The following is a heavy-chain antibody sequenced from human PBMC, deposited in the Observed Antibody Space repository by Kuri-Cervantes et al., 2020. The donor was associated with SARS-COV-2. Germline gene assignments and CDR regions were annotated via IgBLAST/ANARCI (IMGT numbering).Heavy chain of an antibody. CDR3: ARDYSSGWYTQGILDY. J-gene: IGHJ4*02. V-gene: IGHV4-34*01. CDR2: INHSGST. CDR1: GGSFSGYY. Sequence: SQTLSLTCAVYGGSFSGYYWTWIRQSPGKGLEWIGEINHSGSTNYNPSLKSRVTISVDTSKNQFSLKLSSVTAADTAVYYCARDYSSGWYTQGILDYWGQGTLVTVSS. D-gene: IGHD6-19*01.